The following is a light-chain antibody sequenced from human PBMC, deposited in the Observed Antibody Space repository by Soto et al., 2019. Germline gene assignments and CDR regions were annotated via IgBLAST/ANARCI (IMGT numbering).Light chain of an antibody. V-gene: IGKV3-11*01. Sequence: IVLTRSPGTLSLSPGERATLSCRATQSVSSYLACYQQKPVQAPSLLXYDASNRATGIPVRFSGSGSGTDLTLTISSLEPEDFAVYYCQQRSNWPPITFGQGIRLEIK. CDR3: QQRSNWPPIT. CDR2: DAS. J-gene: IGKJ5*01. CDR1: QSVSSY.